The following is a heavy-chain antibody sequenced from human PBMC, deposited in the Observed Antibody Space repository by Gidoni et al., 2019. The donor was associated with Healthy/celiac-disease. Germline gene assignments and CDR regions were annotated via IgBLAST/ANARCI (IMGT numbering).Heavy chain of an antibody. J-gene: IGHJ5*02. CDR1: GYTFTSYA. D-gene: IGHD3-3*01. Sequence: QVQLVQSGAEVKKPGASVKVSCKASGYTFTSYAMHWVRQAPGQRLEWMGWINAGNGNTKYSQKFQGRVTITRDTSASTAYMELSSLRSEDTAVYYCARGGLWSGYFGWFDPWGQGTLVTVSS. CDR3: ARGGLWSGYFGWFDP. CDR2: INAGNGNT. V-gene: IGHV1-3*01.